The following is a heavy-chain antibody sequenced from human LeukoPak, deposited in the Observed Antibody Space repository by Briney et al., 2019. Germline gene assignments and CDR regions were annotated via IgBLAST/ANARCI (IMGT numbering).Heavy chain of an antibody. D-gene: IGHD1-26*01. Sequence: GASVTVSFKTSGFTFINSAMQWVRQARGQRGEGIGWIIVGSGRTHYAQNLQERITITRDMSTNTAYMELSSLRSDDTAVYYCAAELYSGTYGRCCSFAFWGQGTQVTVSP. CDR1: GFTFINSA. J-gene: IGHJ4*02. CDR3: AAELYSGTYGRCCSFAF. CDR2: IIVGSGRT. V-gene: IGHV1-58*02.